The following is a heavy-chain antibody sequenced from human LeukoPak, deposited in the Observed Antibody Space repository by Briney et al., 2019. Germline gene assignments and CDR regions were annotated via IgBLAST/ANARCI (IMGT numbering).Heavy chain of an antibody. CDR1: GGTFSSYA. J-gene: IGHJ4*02. D-gene: IGHD2-2*01. CDR2: IIPIFGTA. V-gene: IGHV1-69*13. Sequence: ASVKVSCKASGGTFSSYAISWVRQAPGQGLEWMGGIIPIFGTANYAQKFQGRVTITADESTSTAYMELSSLRSEDTAVYYCAREYCSSTSCPYGGWGQGTLVTVSS. CDR3: AREYCSSTSCPYGG.